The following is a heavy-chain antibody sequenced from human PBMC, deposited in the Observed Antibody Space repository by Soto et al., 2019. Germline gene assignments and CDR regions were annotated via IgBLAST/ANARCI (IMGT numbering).Heavy chain of an antibody. CDR3: ARVPLRFHGYMEV. J-gene: IGHJ6*03. Sequence: EVQLVESGGGLVQPGGSLRLSCAASGFTFSDHYMDWVRQAPGKGLEWVGRTRNKANSYTTEYAASVKGRFTISRDDSKNSLYLQRNSLKTEDKAVYYCARVPLRFHGYMEVWGKGTTVTVSS. CDR2: TRNKANSYTT. D-gene: IGHD3-3*01. V-gene: IGHV3-72*01. CDR1: GFTFSDHY.